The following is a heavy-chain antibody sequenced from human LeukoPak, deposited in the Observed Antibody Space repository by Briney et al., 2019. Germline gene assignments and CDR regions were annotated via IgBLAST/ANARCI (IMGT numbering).Heavy chain of an antibody. CDR1: GFTFSSYW. J-gene: IGHJ6*03. V-gene: IGHV3-7*01. CDR3: ARDIPHYDILTGYYPHYYMDV. CDR2: IKQDGSEK. D-gene: IGHD3-9*01. Sequence: GGSLRLSCAASGFTFSSYWMSWVRQAPGKGLEWVATIKQDGSEKYYVDSVKGRFTISRDNAKNSLYLQMNSLRAEDTAVYYCARDIPHYDILTGYYPHYYMDVWGKGTTVTVSS.